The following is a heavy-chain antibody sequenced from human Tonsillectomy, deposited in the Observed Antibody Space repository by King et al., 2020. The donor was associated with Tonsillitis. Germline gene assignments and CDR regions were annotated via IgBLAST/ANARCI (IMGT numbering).Heavy chain of an antibody. CDR2: IYHSGST. Sequence: VQLQESGPGLVKPSETLSLTCTVSGYSISSGYYWGWIRQPPGKGLEWIGSIYHSGSTYYNPSLKSRVTISVDTSKNQFSLKLSSVTAADTAVYYCARAHGDYVELDYWGQGTLVTVSS. CDR1: GYSISSGYY. J-gene: IGHJ4*02. CDR3: ARAHGDYVELDY. V-gene: IGHV4-38-2*02. D-gene: IGHD4-17*01.